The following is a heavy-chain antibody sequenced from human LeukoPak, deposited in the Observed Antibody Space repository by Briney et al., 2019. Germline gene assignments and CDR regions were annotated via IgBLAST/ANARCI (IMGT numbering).Heavy chain of an antibody. J-gene: IGHJ5*02. CDR3: AKGLLEPYR. CDR2: ISGSGGST. Sequence: GGTLRLSCVASGFSFSAYEMNWVRQAPGKGLEWVSAISGSGGSTYYADSVKGRFTISRDNYKTPLYLQMSSLRAEDTAVYCCAKGLLEPYRWGQGTLVTASS. D-gene: IGHD1-1*01. CDR1: GFSFSAYE. V-gene: IGHV3-23*01.